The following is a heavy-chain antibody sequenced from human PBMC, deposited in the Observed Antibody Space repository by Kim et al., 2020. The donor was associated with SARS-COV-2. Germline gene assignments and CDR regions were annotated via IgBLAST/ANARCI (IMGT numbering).Heavy chain of an antibody. D-gene: IGHD3-22*01. J-gene: IGHJ6*03. CDR2: MNPNSGNT. CDR1: GYTFTSYD. V-gene: IGHV1-8*01. CDR3: ASGIRSMIVVVIVPYYYYYMDV. Sequence: ASVKVSCKASGYTFTSYDINWVRQATGQGLEWMGWMNPNSGNTGYAQKFQGRVTMTRNTSISTAYMELSSLRSEDTAVYYCASGIRSMIVVVIVPYYYYYMDVWGKGTTVTVSS.